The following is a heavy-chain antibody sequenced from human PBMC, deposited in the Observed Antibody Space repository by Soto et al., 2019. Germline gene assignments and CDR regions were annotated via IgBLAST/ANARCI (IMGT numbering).Heavy chain of an antibody. Sequence: EVHLLESGGGLVQPGGSLRLSCAASGFTFSSYAMSWVRQAPGKGLEWVSIIGVGGGDRYYPESVKGRFTISRDNSRDTLYLEMNSLRDEDTAVYYCARVRFGVLVWGQGTLVTVSS. CDR1: GFTFSSYA. CDR3: ARVRFGVLV. CDR2: IGVGGGDR. D-gene: IGHD3-10*01. V-gene: IGHV3-23*01. J-gene: IGHJ4*02.